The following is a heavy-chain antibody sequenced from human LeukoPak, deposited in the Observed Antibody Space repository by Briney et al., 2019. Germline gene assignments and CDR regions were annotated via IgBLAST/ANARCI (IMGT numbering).Heavy chain of an antibody. CDR2: INHSGSA. J-gene: IGHJ4*02. V-gene: IGHV4-34*01. Sequence: PSETLSLTCAVSGGSFSGYYWTWIRQPPGKGLEWIGEINHSGSANYNPSLMSRVTISFDTSKNHFSLNLSSVTAADTAVYYCARGQGTVTTHWGQGTLVTVSS. CDR1: GGSFSGYY. D-gene: IGHD4-11*01. CDR3: ARGQGTVTTH.